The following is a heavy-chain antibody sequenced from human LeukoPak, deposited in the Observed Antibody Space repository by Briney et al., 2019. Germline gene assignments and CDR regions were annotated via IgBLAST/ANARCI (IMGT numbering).Heavy chain of an antibody. J-gene: IGHJ4*02. CDR2: IRSKAYGGTT. CDR3: TRGGMVTHRDAGYYFDY. V-gene: IGHV3-49*04. CDR1: AFTVSRNY. D-gene: IGHD5-18*01. Sequence: PGGCLTLSCAAFAFTVSRNYIRWVRHAPGKGLGWVGFIRSKAYGGTTKYAASVKGRYNTSRDDSKSIAYLQMNSLKTEDTAVYYCTRGGMVTHRDAGYYFDYWGQGTLVTVSS.